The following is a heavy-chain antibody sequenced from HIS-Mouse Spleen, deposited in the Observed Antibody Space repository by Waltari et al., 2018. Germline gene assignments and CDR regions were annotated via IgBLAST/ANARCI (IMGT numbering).Heavy chain of an antibody. D-gene: IGHD6-19*01. J-gene: IGHJ4*02. V-gene: IGHV4-39*01. Sequence: QLQLQESGPGLVKPSETLSLTCTVSGGSISSSSYYWGWIRQRPGKGLEWIGSIYYSGSTYYNPSLKSRVTISVDTSKNQFSLKLSSVTAADTAVYYCARRRGWFDYWGQGTLVTVSS. CDR3: ARRRGWFDY. CDR1: GGSISSSSYY. CDR2: IYYSGST.